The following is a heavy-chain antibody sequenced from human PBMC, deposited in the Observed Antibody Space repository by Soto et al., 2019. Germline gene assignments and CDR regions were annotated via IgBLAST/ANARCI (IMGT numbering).Heavy chain of an antibody. Sequence: PGGSLRLSCAASGFTFSSYGMSWVRQAPGKGLEWVSAISGSGGSTYYADSVKGRFTISRDNSKNTLYLQMNSLRAEDTAVYYCGWERPVYDYIWGSYRQLQHWGQGTLVTVSS. D-gene: IGHD3-16*02. J-gene: IGHJ1*01. CDR1: GFTFSSYG. CDR3: GWERPVYDYIWGSYRQLQH. V-gene: IGHV3-23*01. CDR2: ISGSGGST.